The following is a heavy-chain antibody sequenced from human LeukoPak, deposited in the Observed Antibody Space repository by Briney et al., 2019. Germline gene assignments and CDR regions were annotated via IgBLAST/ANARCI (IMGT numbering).Heavy chain of an antibody. D-gene: IGHD6-6*01. CDR3: ARLEYSSPHDAFDI. Sequence: GGSLRLSCAASGFTFSSYAMHWVRQAPGKGLEWVAVISYDGSNKYYADSVKGRFTISRDNSKNTLYLQMNSLRAEDTAVYYCARLEYSSPHDAFDIWGQGTMVTVS. CDR2: ISYDGSNK. CDR1: GFTFSSYA. V-gene: IGHV3-30-3*01. J-gene: IGHJ3*02.